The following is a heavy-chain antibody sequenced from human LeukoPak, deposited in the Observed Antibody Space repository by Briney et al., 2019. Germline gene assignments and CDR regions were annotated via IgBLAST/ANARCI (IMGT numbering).Heavy chain of an antibody. J-gene: IGHJ3*02. Sequence: PGGSLRLSCAGSGFTFSSYSMGWLRQAPGKGLEWVSDINGSGVSTYYAGSVKGRFSISRDNSKNTLYLQMNGLRAEDTAVYYCAKDRSDYGGYPPCAFDIWGQGTMVTVS. V-gene: IGHV3-23*01. CDR3: AKDRSDYGGYPPCAFDI. D-gene: IGHD4-17*01. CDR1: GFTFSSYS. CDR2: INGSGVST.